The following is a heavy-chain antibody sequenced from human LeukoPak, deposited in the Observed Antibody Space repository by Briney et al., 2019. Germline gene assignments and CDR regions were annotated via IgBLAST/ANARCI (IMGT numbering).Heavy chain of an antibody. CDR2: ISSNGGST. D-gene: IGHD6-13*01. CDR3: ASTPSSSWPN. CDR1: GFTFSSYA. Sequence: GGSLRLSCAASGFTFSSYAMHWVRQAPGKGLECVSAISSNGGSTYYANSVKGRFTISRDNSKNTLYLQMGSLRAEDMAVYYCASTPSSSWPNWGQGTLVTVSS. V-gene: IGHV3-64*01. J-gene: IGHJ4*02.